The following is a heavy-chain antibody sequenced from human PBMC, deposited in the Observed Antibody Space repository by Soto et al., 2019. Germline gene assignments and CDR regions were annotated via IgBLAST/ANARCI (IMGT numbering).Heavy chain of an antibody. D-gene: IGHD3-3*01. CDR2: ISRDGSRI. CDR3: ARDLENDGNYHMDV. CDR1: GFTFSRYW. Sequence: GGSLRLSCAATGFTFSRYWMHWVRRAPGKGLMWVSRISRDGSRITYTDSVKGRFTISRDNAENTVYLQMNSLRAEDTAVYYCARDLENDGNYHMDVWGSGTTVTVSS. V-gene: IGHV3-74*01. J-gene: IGHJ6*03.